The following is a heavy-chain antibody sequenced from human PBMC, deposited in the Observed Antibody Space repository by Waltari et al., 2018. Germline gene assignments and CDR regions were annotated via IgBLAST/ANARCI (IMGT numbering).Heavy chain of an antibody. CDR1: GFTFSSYA. Sequence: QVQLVESGGGVVQPGRSLRLSCAAYGFTFSSYAMHWVRPAPGKGLEWVAVISYDGSNKYYADSVKGRFTISRDNSKNTLYLQMNSLRAEDTAVYYCARDFTFGSSGYYRWYFDYWGQGTLVTVSS. J-gene: IGHJ4*02. CDR2: ISYDGSNK. D-gene: IGHD3-22*01. CDR3: ARDFTFGSSGYYRWYFDY. V-gene: IGHV3-30-3*01.